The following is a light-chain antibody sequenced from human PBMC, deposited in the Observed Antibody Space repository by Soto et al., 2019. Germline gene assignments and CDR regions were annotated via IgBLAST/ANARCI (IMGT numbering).Light chain of an antibody. Sequence: EILLTQSPSTLSVSPVERCTLSCVASQNILSNLAWYQQKPVXAPSLXXVGASTRATGIPARFSGSGSGTEFTLTISSLQSEDFAVYYCQQYNFWPLTFGGGTKV. J-gene: IGKJ4*01. CDR3: QQYNFWPLT. CDR1: QNILSN. V-gene: IGKV3-15*01. CDR2: GAS.